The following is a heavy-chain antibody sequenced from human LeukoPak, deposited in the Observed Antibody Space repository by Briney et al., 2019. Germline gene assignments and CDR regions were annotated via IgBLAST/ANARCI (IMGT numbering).Heavy chain of an antibody. CDR3: ARTTYYYGSGSTPPEAFDI. D-gene: IGHD3-10*01. CDR2: IYTSGST. J-gene: IGHJ3*02. Sequence: NPSETLSLTCTVSGGSISSYYWSWIRQPAGKGLEWIGRIYTSGSTNYNPSLKSRVTISVDTSKNQFSLKLSSVTAADTAVYYCARTTYYYGSGSTPPEAFDIWGQGTMVTVSS. CDR1: GGSISSYY. V-gene: IGHV4-4*07.